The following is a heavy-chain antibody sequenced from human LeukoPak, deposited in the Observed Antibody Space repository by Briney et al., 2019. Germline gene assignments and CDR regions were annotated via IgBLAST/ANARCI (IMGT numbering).Heavy chain of an antibody. J-gene: IGHJ4*02. V-gene: IGHV1-2*02. D-gene: IGHD3-22*01. Sequence: ASVKVSCKASGYTFTGYYMHWVRQAPGQGLEWMGWINTNSGGTNYAQKFQGRVTMTRDTSISTAYMELSRLRSDDTAVYYCARSGSRAFYDSSGYPNDYWGQGTLVTVSS. CDR3: ARSGSRAFYDSSGYPNDY. CDR1: GYTFTGYY. CDR2: INTNSGGT.